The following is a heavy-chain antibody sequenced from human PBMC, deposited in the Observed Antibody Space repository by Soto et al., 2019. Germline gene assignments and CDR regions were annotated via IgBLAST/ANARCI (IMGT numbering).Heavy chain of an antibody. CDR3: AKDKRAYCGGDCLYYFDY. CDR2: ISYDGSNK. Sequence: HPGGSLRLSCAASGFTFSSYGMHWVRQAPGKGLEWVAVISYDGSNKYYADSVKGRFTISRDNSKNTLYLQMNSLRAEDTAVYYCAKDKRAYCGGDCLYYFDYWGQGTLVTVSS. V-gene: IGHV3-30*18. J-gene: IGHJ4*02. CDR1: GFTFSSYG. D-gene: IGHD2-21*02.